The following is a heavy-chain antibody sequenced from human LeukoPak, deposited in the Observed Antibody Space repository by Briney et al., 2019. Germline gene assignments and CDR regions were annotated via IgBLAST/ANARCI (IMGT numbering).Heavy chain of an antibody. CDR2: IDHSGST. V-gene: IGHV4-39*07. Sequence: SETLSLTCTVSGGSISSSSYYWGWIRQPPGKGLEWIGSIDHSGSTYYNPSLKSRLTISLDTSKNQFSLKLTSVTAADTALYYCATDKGHFDVDYWGQGTLVTVSS. J-gene: IGHJ4*02. CDR1: GGSISSSSYY. CDR3: ATDKGHFDVDY. D-gene: IGHD3-9*01.